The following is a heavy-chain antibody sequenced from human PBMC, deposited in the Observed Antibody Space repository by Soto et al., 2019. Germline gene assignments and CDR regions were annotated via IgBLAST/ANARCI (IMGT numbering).Heavy chain of an antibody. D-gene: IGHD1-26*01. CDR2: IYHSGST. CDR1: SGSISSSNW. V-gene: IGHV4-4*02. CDR3: ERDISRAISRAGSDV. J-gene: IGHJ6*04. Sequence: GPGPFPPSETLSLTCAVSSGSISSSNWWSWVRQPPGKGLEWIGEIYHSGSTNYNPSLTSRVTISVDKYKNQFSLKLSSVTAADTAVYYCERDISRAISRAGSDVWCKGTSVTVSS.